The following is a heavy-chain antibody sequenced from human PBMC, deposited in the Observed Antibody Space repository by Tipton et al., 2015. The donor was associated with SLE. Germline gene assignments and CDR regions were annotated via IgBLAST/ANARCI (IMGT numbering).Heavy chain of an antibody. V-gene: IGHV3-74*01. J-gene: IGHJ6*02. CDR1: GFTFSSYW. D-gene: IGHD3-9*01. CDR2: INSDGSST. CDR3: AKDALGLRYFVHGDYYGMDV. Sequence: SLRLSCAASGFTFSSYWMHWVRQAPGKGLVWVSRINSDGSSTSYADSVKGRFTISRDNSKNSLYLQMNSLRTEDTALYYCAKDALGLRYFVHGDYYGMDVWGQGTTVTVSS.